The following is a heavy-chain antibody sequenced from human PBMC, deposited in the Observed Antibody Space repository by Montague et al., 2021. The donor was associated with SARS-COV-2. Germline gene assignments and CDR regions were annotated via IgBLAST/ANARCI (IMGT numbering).Heavy chain of an antibody. D-gene: IGHD3-9*01. CDR1: GFTFSSFS. V-gene: IGHV3-21*01. CDR2: IGSSSSYI. J-gene: IGHJ4*02. CDR3: ARASGVFHIDWLLGPGY. Sequence: SLRFSCAASGFTFSSFSMNWVRQAPGKGLEWVAIIGSSSSYIYYSDPAXGRFTISRDNAKNSLYLQMNSLRTEDTAVYFCARASGVFHIDWLLGPGYWGQGTRVIVS.